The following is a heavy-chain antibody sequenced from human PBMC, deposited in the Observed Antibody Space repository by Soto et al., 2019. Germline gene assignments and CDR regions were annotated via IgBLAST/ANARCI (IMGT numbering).Heavy chain of an antibody. D-gene: IGHD3-10*01. J-gene: IGHJ4*02. Sequence: GGSLRLSCSASGFTLTLYAIHWVRQAPGKGLEWVAVISHDGSIKYYTDSVKGRFTISRDNSLHTVYLQMNSLGPEDAAVYFCARSSGVSTPDFDYWGQGALVTVSS. CDR1: GFTLTLYA. CDR2: ISHDGSIK. V-gene: IGHV3-30-3*01. CDR3: ARSSGVSTPDFDY.